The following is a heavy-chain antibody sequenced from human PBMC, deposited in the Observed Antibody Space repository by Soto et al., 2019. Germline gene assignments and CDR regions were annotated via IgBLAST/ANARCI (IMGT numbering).Heavy chain of an antibody. Sequence: PGGSLRLSCAASGFTFSSYAMSWVRQAPGKGLEWVSAISGSGGSTYYADSVKGRFTISRDNSKNTLYLQLNSLRAEDTAVYYCAKVALVEYYYYYMDVWGKGTTVTVSS. CDR1: GFTFSSYA. D-gene: IGHD6-6*01. J-gene: IGHJ6*03. CDR3: AKVALVEYYYYYMDV. V-gene: IGHV3-23*01. CDR2: ISGSGGST.